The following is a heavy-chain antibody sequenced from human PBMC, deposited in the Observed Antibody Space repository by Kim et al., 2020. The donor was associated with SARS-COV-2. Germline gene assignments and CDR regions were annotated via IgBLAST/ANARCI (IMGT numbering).Heavy chain of an antibody. J-gene: IGHJ4*02. Sequence: SANSGKGRFTISRDNSKNPRYLHTNGLRPEDTAVYFCAKDSSHSRFFDYWGQGTLVTVSS. CDR3: AKDSSHSRFFDY. D-gene: IGHD6-6*01. V-gene: IGHV3-23*01.